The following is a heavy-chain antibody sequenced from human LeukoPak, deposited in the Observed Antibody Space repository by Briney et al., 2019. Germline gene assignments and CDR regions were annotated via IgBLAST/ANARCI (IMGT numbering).Heavy chain of an antibody. D-gene: IGHD3-10*01. Sequence: GGSLRLSCAASGFTVSSNSMSWVRQAPGKGLEWVSVIWFDGTDKYYADSVEGRFTISRDNSENTLYLHMNSLTAEDTAVYYCARDFGGELQLPTVWGQGTLVTVSS. J-gene: IGHJ4*02. CDR2: IWFDGTDK. CDR1: GFTVSSNS. V-gene: IGHV3-33*08. CDR3: ARDFGGELQLPTV.